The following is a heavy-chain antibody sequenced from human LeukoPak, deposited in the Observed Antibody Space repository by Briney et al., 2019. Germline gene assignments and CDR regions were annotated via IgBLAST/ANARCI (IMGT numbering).Heavy chain of an antibody. V-gene: IGHV3-21*01. CDR3: ARDLDRYYYYYGMDV. CDR1: GFIFSSYS. Sequence: GGSLRLSCAASGFIFSSYSMNWVRQAPGKGLEWVSSISSSSYIYYADSVKGRFTISRDNAKNSLYLQMNSLRAEDTAVYYCARDLDRYYYYYGMDVWGQGTTVTVSS. J-gene: IGHJ6*02. CDR2: ISSSSYI.